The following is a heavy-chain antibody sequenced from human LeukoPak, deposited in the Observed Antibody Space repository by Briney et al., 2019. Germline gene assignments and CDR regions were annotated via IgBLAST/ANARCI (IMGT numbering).Heavy chain of an antibody. CDR3: ARTKQRYFDL. Sequence: SETLSLTCAVYGGSFSGYYWSWIRQPPGKGLEWIGEINHSGSTNYNPSLKSRVTISVDTSKNQFSLKLSSVTAADAAVYYCARTKQRYFDLWGRGTLVTVSS. V-gene: IGHV4-34*01. CDR1: GGSFSGYY. J-gene: IGHJ2*01. CDR2: INHSGST. D-gene: IGHD6-13*01.